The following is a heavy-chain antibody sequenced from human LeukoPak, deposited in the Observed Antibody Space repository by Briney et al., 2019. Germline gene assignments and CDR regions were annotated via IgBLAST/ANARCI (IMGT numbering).Heavy chain of an antibody. Sequence: SVKVSCKASGGTFSSYAISWVRQAPGQGLEWMGRIIPILGIANYAQKFQGRVTITADKSTSTAYMELSSLRSEDTAVYYCARLRAADSSGYYNRPDDAFDIWGQGTMVTVSS. CDR1: GGTFSSYA. CDR3: ARLRAADSSGYYNRPDDAFDI. D-gene: IGHD3-22*01. V-gene: IGHV1-69*04. CDR2: IIPILGIA. J-gene: IGHJ3*02.